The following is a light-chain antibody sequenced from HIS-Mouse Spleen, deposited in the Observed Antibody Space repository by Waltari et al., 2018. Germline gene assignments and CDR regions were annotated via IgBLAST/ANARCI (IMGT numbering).Light chain of an antibody. Sequence: DIQMTPAPSALAASGGHRVPTTCRASQSISSYLNWYQQKPGKAPKLLIYAASSLQSGVPSRVSGSGSGTDFTLTISSLQPEDFATYYCQQSYSTPWTFGQGTKVEIK. CDR1: QSISSY. CDR2: AAS. J-gene: IGKJ1*01. V-gene: IGKV1-39*01. CDR3: QQSYSTPWT.